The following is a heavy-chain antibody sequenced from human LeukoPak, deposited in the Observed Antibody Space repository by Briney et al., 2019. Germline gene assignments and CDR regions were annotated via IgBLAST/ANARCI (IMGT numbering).Heavy chain of an antibody. CDR3: ARDCSSTSCSYAFDI. V-gene: IGHV4-59*01. CDR2: IYYSGGT. J-gene: IGHJ3*02. Sequence: SETLSLTCTVSGGSISSYYWSWLRQPPGKGLEWVGYIYYSGGTNYNPSLQSRVTISVDTSKNQFSLKRSSVTAADTAVYYCARDCSSTSCSYAFDIWGQGTMVTVSS. CDR1: GGSISSYY. D-gene: IGHD2-2*01.